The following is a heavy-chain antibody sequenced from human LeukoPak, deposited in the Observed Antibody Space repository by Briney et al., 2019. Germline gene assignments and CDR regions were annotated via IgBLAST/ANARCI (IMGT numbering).Heavy chain of an antibody. Sequence: GRSLRLSCAASGFTFSSYAMHWVRQAPGKGPEWVAVISYDGSNKYYADSVKGRFTISRDNSKNTLYLQMNSLRAEDTAVYYCARESPPYYYDSSGYSSLGGMDVWGQGTTVTVSS. CDR1: GFTFSSYA. CDR2: ISYDGSNK. CDR3: ARESPPYYYDSSGYSSLGGMDV. V-gene: IGHV3-30-3*01. J-gene: IGHJ6*02. D-gene: IGHD3-22*01.